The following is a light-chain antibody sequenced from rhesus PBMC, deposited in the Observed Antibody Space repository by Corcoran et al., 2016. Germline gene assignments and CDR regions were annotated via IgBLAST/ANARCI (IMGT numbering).Light chain of an antibody. CDR3: QQYSSSPT. Sequence: DIQMTQSPSSLSASVGDTVTITCRASQSISSWLAWYQQKPGKAPKLLRNKASTLQSGVPSRFSGSGAVTDFTLSISSLQSEEFATYYCQQYSSSPTFGQGTKVEIK. CDR2: KAS. J-gene: IGKJ1*01. V-gene: IGKV1-22*01. CDR1: QSISSW.